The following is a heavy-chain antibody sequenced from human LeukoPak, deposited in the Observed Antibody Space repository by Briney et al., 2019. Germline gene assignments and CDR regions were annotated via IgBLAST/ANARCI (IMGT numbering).Heavy chain of an antibody. V-gene: IGHV1-69*05. J-gene: IGHJ3*02. CDR3: ERDEEDDYGDYNDAFDI. CDR2: IIPIFGTA. Sequence: SSVKVSCKASGGTFSSYAISWVRQAPGQGLEWMGRIIPIFGTANYAQKFQGRVTITTDESTSTAYMELSSLRSEDTAVYYCERDEEDDYGDYNDAFDIWGQGTMVTVSS. D-gene: IGHD4-17*01. CDR1: GGTFSSYA.